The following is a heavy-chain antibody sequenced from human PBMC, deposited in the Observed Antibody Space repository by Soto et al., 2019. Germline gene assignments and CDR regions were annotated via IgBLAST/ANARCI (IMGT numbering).Heavy chain of an antibody. V-gene: IGHV3-21*01. Sequence: GGSVRLSCAASGFTFSSYSMNWVRQAPGKGLEWVSSISSSSSYIYYADSVKGRFTISRDNAKNSLYLQMNSLRAEDTAVYYCARYVRGEGFDPWGQGTLVTVSS. D-gene: IGHD2-21*01. CDR3: ARYVRGEGFDP. CDR1: GFTFSSYS. CDR2: ISSSSSYI. J-gene: IGHJ5*02.